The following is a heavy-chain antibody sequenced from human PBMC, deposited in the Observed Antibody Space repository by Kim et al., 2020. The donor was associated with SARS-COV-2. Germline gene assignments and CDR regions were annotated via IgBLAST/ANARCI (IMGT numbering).Heavy chain of an antibody. Sequence: RVTISVDTSKNQFSLKLSSVTAADTAVYYCARDRPHYYGSGSYCCYGMDVWGQGTTVTVSS. V-gene: IGHV4-59*01. CDR3: ARDRPHYYGSGSYCCYGMDV. J-gene: IGHJ6*02. D-gene: IGHD3-10*01.